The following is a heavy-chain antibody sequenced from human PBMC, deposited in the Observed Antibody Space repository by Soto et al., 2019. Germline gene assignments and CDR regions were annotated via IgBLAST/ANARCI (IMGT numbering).Heavy chain of an antibody. Sequence: PPETLSLTSTVSGGSITSYYWSWIRQPPGKGLEWIGYIYYSGSTNYHPTLKSRGTISVDTSKNQFSLKLSSVTAADTAVYYCARDTRDGDFFDYWGQGTLVTVSS. D-gene: IGHD4-17*01. V-gene: IGHV4-59*01. J-gene: IGHJ4*02. CDR3: ARDTRDGDFFDY. CDR2: IYYSGST. CDR1: GGSITSYY.